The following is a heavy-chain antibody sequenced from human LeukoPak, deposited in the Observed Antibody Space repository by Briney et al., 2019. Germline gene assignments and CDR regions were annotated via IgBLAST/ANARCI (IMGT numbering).Heavy chain of an antibody. V-gene: IGHV3-48*02. CDR3: ARDKGTTCIDN. CDR1: GFTFSSFG. CDR2: ISYSSSLT. Sequence: PGGSLRLSCAASGFTFSSFGMNWVRQAPGKGLEWVSYISYSSSLTDYADSVKGRFTISRDNAKNSLSLQLNSLRDEDTAVYYCARDKGTTCIDNWGQGALVTVSS. D-gene: IGHD4-17*01. J-gene: IGHJ4*02.